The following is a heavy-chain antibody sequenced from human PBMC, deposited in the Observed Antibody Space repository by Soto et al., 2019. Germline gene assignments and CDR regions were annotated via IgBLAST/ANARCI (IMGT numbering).Heavy chain of an antibody. CDR3: ARYFLLSYLHIIPMVYAKEYFYCCMFV. V-gene: IGHV1-46*01. D-gene: IGHD2-8*01. CDR2: INPSGGST. J-gene: IGHJ6*02. Sequence: GASVKVSCKASGYTLTSYYMHWVRQAPGQGLEWMGIINPSGGSTSYAQKFQGRVTMTRDTSTSTVYMELSSLRSEDTAVYYCARYFLLSYLHIIPMVYAKEYFYCCMFVWG. CDR1: GYTLTSYY.